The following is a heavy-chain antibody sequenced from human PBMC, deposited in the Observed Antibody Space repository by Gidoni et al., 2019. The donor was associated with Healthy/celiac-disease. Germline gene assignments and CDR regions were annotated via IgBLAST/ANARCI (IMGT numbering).Heavy chain of an antibody. Sequence: QVQLQQWGAGLLKPSETLSLTCAVYGGSFSGYYWSWIRQPPGKGLEWIGEINHSGSTNYNPSLKSRVTISVETSKNQFSLKLSSVTAADTAVYYCARGALAVAGDFDYWGQGTLVTVSS. CDR1: GGSFSGYY. V-gene: IGHV4-34*01. D-gene: IGHD6-19*01. CDR2: INHSGST. J-gene: IGHJ4*02. CDR3: ARGALAVAGDFDY.